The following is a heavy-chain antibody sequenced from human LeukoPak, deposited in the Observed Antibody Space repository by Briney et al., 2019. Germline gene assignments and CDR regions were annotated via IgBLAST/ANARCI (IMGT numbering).Heavy chain of an antibody. D-gene: IGHD2-2*01. J-gene: IGHJ4*02. V-gene: IGHV1-2*04. CDR1: GYTFTGYY. CDR3: ARDAVYAGPDY. CDR2: INPNSGGT. Sequence: ASVKVSCKASGYTFTGYYMHWVRQAPGQGLEWMGWINPNSGGTNYAQKFQGWVTITRDTSISTAYMELSRLRSDDTAVYYCARDAVYAGPDYWGQGTLVTVSS.